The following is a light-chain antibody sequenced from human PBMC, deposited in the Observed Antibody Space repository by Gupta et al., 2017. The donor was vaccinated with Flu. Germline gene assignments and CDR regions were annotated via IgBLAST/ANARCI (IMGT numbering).Light chain of an antibody. J-gene: IGLJ3*02. V-gene: IGLV1-44*01. CDR3: STWDDSLKGWV. CDR1: RSNIGTNS. Sequence: QSVLSQPPSASGTPGQWNTISCSGGRSNIGTNSVNWYQQLPGTAPKLLIYGNNQRPSGVPDRFSGSKSGTSVSLVISGLQSADEADYHCSTWDDSLKGWVFGGGTKLTVL. CDR2: GNN.